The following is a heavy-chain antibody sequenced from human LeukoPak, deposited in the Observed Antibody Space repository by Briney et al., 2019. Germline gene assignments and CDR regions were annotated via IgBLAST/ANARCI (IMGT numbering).Heavy chain of an antibody. J-gene: IGHJ4*02. CDR2: IKQDGSEK. Sequence: PGGSLRLSCAASGFTFSSYWMSWVRQAPGKGLEWVANIKQDGSEKYYVDSVKGRFTISRDNAKNSLYLQMNSLRAEDTAVHYCAGDFKAVARWDFDYWGQGTLVTVSS. CDR3: AGDFKAVARWDFDY. V-gene: IGHV3-7*01. CDR1: GFTFSSYW. D-gene: IGHD6-19*01.